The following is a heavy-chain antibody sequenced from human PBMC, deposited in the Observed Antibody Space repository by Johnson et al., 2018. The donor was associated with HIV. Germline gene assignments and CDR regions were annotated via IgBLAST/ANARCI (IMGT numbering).Heavy chain of an antibody. J-gene: IGHJ3*02. CDR2: INSDGSST. CDR3: AKHSSSWYNDAFDI. Sequence: VQLVESGGGLVQPGGSLRLSCAASRFTFSSYWMHWVRQAPGKGLVWVSRINSDGSSTTYADSVKGRFTISRDNSKNTLFLQMNSLRAEDTAVYYCAKHSSSWYNDAFDIWGQGTMVTVSS. D-gene: IGHD6-13*01. CDR1: RFTFSSYW. V-gene: IGHV3-74*02.